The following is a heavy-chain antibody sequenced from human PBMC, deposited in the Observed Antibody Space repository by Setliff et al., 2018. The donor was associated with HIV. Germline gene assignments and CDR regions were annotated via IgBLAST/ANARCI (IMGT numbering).Heavy chain of an antibody. CDR3: ARGGDGLLLGRPRYYYYYMDV. J-gene: IGHJ6*03. CDR2: IHTSGST. Sequence: SETLSLTCTVSGDSIGYYYWSWIRQPAGRGLEWMGRIHTSGSTNYNPSLTSRVTLSVDTSKNQFFLKLRSVTAADTAVYYCARGGDGLLLGRPRYYYYYMDVWGKGTTVTVSS. CDR1: GDSIGYYY. V-gene: IGHV4-4*07. D-gene: IGHD2-15*01.